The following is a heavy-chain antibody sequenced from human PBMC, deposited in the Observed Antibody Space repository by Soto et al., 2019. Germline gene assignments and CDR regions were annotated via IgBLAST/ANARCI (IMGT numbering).Heavy chain of an antibody. CDR2: MNPNSGNT. V-gene: IGHV1-8*01. J-gene: IGHJ6*02. Sequence: ASVKVSCKASGYTFTSYDINWVRQATGQGLEWMGWMNPNSGNTGYAQKFQGRVTMTRNTSISTAYMELSSLRSEDTAVYYCARGPPPPIVVVPAATPRYYYGMDVWGQGTTVTVSS. D-gene: IGHD2-2*01. CDR1: GYTFTSYD. CDR3: ARGPPPPIVVVPAATPRYYYGMDV.